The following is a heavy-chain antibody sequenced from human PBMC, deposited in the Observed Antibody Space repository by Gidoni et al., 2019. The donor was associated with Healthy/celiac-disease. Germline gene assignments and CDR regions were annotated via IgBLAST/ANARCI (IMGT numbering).Heavy chain of an antibody. CDR1: GFTFSIYG. V-gene: IGHV3-33*01. CDR2: IWYDGSNK. CDR3: AREDWSPYYYYGMDV. J-gene: IGHJ6*02. Sequence: QVQLVESGGGVVQPGRSLRLSCAASGFTFSIYGMHWVRQAPGKGLEWVAVIWYDGSNKYYADSVKGRFTISRDNSKNTLYLQMNSLRAEDTAVYYCAREDWSPYYYYGMDVWGQGTTVTVSS. D-gene: IGHD1-1*01.